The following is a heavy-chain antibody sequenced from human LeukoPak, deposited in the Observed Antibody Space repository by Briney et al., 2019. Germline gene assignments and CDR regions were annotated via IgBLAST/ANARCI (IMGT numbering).Heavy chain of an antibody. CDR2: MYHSGST. Sequence: SETRSLTCAVSGYSISSGYYWGWIRQPPGKGLEWIGRMYHSGSTYYNPYLKSRVTISVDTSKTQFSLKLSSVTAADPAVYYCASFSSLDSSGWYNAFDIWGQGTMVTVSS. D-gene: IGHD6-19*01. V-gene: IGHV4-38-2*01. J-gene: IGHJ3*02. CDR1: GYSISSGYY. CDR3: ASFSSLDSSGWYNAFDI.